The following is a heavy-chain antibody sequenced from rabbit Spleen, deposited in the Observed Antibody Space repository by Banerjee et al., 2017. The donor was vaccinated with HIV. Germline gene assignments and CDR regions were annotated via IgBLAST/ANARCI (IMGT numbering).Heavy chain of an antibody. CDR1: GFSFSSIYW. CDR2: IGTGSGTT. V-gene: IGHV1S45*01. CDR3: ARDTDDEYGDWADLYL. Sequence: QEHLVESGGGLVQPEGSLTLTCTASGFSFSSIYWICWVRQAPGKGLEWIGCIGTGSGTTGYASWAKGRFTISKTSSTTVTLQMTSLTAADTATYFCARDTDDEYGDWADLYLWGPGTLVTVS. J-gene: IGHJ4*01. D-gene: IGHD2-1*01.